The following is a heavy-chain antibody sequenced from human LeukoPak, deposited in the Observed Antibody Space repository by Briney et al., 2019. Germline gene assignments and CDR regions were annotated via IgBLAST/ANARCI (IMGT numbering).Heavy chain of an antibody. CDR2: ISTRGST. J-gene: IGHJ4*02. CDR3: ARDLGWRFDY. CDR1: GGSISSGPYY. V-gene: IGHV4-61*02. D-gene: IGHD6-19*01. Sequence: SETLSLTCTVSGGSISSGPYYWNWIRQPAGKGLEWIGRISTRGSTNYNTSLKSRLTLSIDTSNNQFSLKLSSVTAADTAVYYCARDLGWRFDYWGQGTPVTVSS.